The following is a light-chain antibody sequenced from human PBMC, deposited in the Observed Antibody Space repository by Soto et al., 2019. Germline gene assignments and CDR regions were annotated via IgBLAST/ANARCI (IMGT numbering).Light chain of an antibody. CDR2: EGS. V-gene: IGLV2-23*01. J-gene: IGLJ2*01. CDR3: CSYAGSGTGV. Sequence: QSALTQPASVSGSPGQSITISCTGTSSDVGGYNLVSWYQQHPGKAPKLMIYEGSKRPSGISGRFSGSKSGNTASLTISGLQAEDEADYYCCSYAGSGTGVFGGGTKLTV. CDR1: SSDVGGYNL.